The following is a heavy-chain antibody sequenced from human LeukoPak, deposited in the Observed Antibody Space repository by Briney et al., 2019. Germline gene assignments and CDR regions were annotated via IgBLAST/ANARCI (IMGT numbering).Heavy chain of an antibody. D-gene: IGHD2-21*02. CDR1: GYSISSGYY. V-gene: IGHV4-38-2*02. J-gene: IGHJ4*02. Sequence: PSETLSLTCTVSGYSISSGYYWGWIRQPPGKGLEWIGSIYHSGSTYYNPSLKSRVTISVDASKNQFSLKLSSVTAADTAVYYCARDAEYCGGDCYIGGFDYWGQGTLVTVSS. CDR2: IYHSGST. CDR3: ARDAEYCGGDCYIGGFDY.